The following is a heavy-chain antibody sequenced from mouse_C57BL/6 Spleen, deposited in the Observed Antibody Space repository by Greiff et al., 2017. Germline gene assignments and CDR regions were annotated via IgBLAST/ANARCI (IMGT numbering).Heavy chain of an antibody. CDR1: GYAFSSSW. CDR2: IYPGDGDT. J-gene: IGHJ2*01. D-gene: IGHD1-1*01. Sequence: QVQLKESGPELVKPGASVKISCKASGYAFSSSWMNWVKQRPGKGLEWIGRIYPGDGDTNYNGKFKGKATLTADKSSSTAYMQLSSLTSEDSAVYFCARGVNYYGSSLYFDYWGQGTTLTVSS. CDR3: ARGVNYYGSSLYFDY. V-gene: IGHV1-82*01.